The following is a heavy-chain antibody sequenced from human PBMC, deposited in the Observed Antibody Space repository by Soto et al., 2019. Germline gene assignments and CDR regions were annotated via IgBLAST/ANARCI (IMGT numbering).Heavy chain of an antibody. V-gene: IGHV1-69*13. CDR3: ARERGSGSYSKVGYFYYGLDV. D-gene: IGHD3-10*01. J-gene: IGHJ6*02. CDR1: GGTFSSYA. CDR2: IIPIFGTA. Sequence: GASVKVSCKASGGTFSSYAISWVRQAPGQGLEWMGGIIPIFGTANYAQKFQGRVTITADESTSTAYMELSSLRSEDTAVYYCARERGSGSYSKVGYFYYGLDVWGQGTTVTVS.